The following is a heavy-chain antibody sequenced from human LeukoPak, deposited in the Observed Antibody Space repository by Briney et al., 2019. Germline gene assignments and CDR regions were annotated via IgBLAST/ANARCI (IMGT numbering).Heavy chain of an antibody. CDR3: ARVGAVAGNIDY. V-gene: IGHV4-39*07. J-gene: IGHJ4*02. Sequence: SETLSLTCTVSGGSISSSSYFWGWIRQSPGKGLEWIGSIYSSGTTYYNPSLKSRVTISVDKSKNQFSLKLSSVTAADTAVYYCARVGAVAGNIDYWGQGTLVTVSS. D-gene: IGHD6-19*01. CDR2: IYSSGTT. CDR1: GGSISSSSYF.